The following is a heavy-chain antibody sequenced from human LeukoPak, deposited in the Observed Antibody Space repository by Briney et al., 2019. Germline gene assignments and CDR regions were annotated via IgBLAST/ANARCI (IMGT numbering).Heavy chain of an antibody. D-gene: IGHD1-1*01. J-gene: IGHJ5*02. CDR2: IYWNDDK. CDR3: AHRETVPGSNWFDP. Sequence: ESGPTLVNPTQTLTLTCTLSGFSLSTSGVGVGWIRQPPGKALEWLALIYWNDDKRYSPSLKSRLTITKDTSKNQVVLTMTNMDPVDTATYYCAHRETVPGSNWFDPWGQGTLVTVSS. V-gene: IGHV2-5*01. CDR1: GFSLSTSGVG.